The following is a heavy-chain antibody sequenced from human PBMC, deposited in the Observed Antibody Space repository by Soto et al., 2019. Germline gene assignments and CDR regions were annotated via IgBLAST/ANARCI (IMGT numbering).Heavy chain of an antibody. J-gene: IGHJ4*02. Sequence: QVQLQESGPGLEKPSETLSLTCTVSSDSIAGENWWSWVRQPPGMGLEWMGEIFHTGGTNYNPSLKARVTMEVDKSKNQFYLKLISATAADTAVYYCARVFSSGSGWMYYFDFWGQGTLVSVSS. D-gene: IGHD6-25*01. CDR2: IFHTGGT. CDR1: SDSIAGENW. CDR3: ARVFSSGSGWMYYFDF. V-gene: IGHV4-4*02.